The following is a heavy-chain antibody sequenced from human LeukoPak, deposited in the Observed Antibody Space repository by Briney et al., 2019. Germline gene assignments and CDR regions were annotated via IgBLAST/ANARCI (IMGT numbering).Heavy chain of an antibody. Sequence: PGGSLRLSCAASGFTFSSYEMNWVRQAPGKGLEWVSYISSSGSTIYYADSVKGRFTISRDNAENSLHLQMNSLRAEDTAVYYCARYTYGANAFDIWGQGTMVTVSS. D-gene: IGHD5-18*01. J-gene: IGHJ3*02. CDR3: ARYTYGANAFDI. CDR1: GFTFSSYE. CDR2: ISSSGSTI. V-gene: IGHV3-48*03.